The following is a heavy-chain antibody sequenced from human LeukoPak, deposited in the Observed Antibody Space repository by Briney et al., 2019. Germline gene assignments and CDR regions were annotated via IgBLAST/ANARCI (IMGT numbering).Heavy chain of an antibody. CDR2: ISAYNGNT. CDR3: ASRGSSGYYYVY. CDR1: GYTFTNYG. Sequence: GASVKVSCKTSGYTFTNYGISWARQAPGQGLEWMGWISAYNGNTNYAQKLQGRVTMTTDTSTSTAYMELSSLRSEDTAVYYCASRGSSGYYYVYWGQGTLVTVSS. D-gene: IGHD3-22*01. V-gene: IGHV1-18*01. J-gene: IGHJ4*02.